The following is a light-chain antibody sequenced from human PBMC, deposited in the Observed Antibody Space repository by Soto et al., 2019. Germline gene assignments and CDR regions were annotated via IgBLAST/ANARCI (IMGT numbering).Light chain of an antibody. CDR3: QSYANILSGPL. CDR1: SSNVGANYY. Sequence: QAVLTQQPSVSVSPGQTITISCTWSSSNVGANYYVLWYQVRPGAGPSLLIYKNTNRTSGVPDRFSGSKSGTSTSLAITGRRTDDEADYYCQSYANILSGPLFGGGTQLTVL. J-gene: IGLJ3*02. CDR2: KNT. V-gene: IGLV1-40*01.